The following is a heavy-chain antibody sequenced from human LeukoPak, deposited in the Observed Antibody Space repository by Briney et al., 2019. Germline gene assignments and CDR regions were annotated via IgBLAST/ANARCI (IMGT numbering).Heavy chain of an antibody. V-gene: IGHV4-31*03. CDR1: GASISSGGYY. CDR2: IYYSGST. CDR3: ARGRIQLWSTPFDY. D-gene: IGHD5-18*01. J-gene: IGHJ4*02. Sequence: PSQTLSLTCTVSGASISSGGYYWSWIRQHPGRGLEWIGYIYYSGSTYYNPSLKSRVTISVDTSKNQFSLKLNSVTAADTAVYYCARGRIQLWSTPFDYWGQGTLVTVSS.